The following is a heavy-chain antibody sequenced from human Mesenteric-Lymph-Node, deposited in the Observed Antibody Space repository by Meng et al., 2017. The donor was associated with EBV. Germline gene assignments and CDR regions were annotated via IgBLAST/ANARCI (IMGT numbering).Heavy chain of an antibody. CDR3: ARGRLVGAPDWFDP. Sequence: QVQLVQSGDEAKKPGASVKVSLKASGYTFTSYDINWVRQATGQGLEWLGWMNPNSGNTGYARKFQGRVTMTRNTSISTAYMELSSLTSEDTAVYYCARGRLVGAPDWFDPWGQGTLVTVSS. J-gene: IGHJ5*02. CDR1: GYTFTSYD. D-gene: IGHD1-26*01. V-gene: IGHV1-8*01. CDR2: MNPNSGNT.